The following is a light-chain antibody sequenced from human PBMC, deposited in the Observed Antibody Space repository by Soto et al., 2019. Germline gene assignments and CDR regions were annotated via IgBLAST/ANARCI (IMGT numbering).Light chain of an antibody. Sequence: EIVMTQSPATLSVSPGERATLSCRASQSVDSNLAWYQQTPGKAPRLLIYGASTRATGIPARFSGSGSGTEFTLTISSLQYEDFAVYYCQQYDNWLVTFGQGTKVEVK. CDR1: QSVDSN. J-gene: IGKJ1*01. CDR3: QQYDNWLVT. CDR2: GAS. V-gene: IGKV3D-15*01.